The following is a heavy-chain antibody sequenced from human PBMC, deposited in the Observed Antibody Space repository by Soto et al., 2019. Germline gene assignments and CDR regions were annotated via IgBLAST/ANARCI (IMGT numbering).Heavy chain of an antibody. V-gene: IGHV1-46*01. CDR1: GYIFTNYY. CDR2: INPNGGST. CDR3: ARDLTSGDY. J-gene: IGHJ4*02. Sequence: QVQLVQSGAEVKNPGASVKLSCKASGYIFTNYYIHWVRQAPGQGLEWMAIINPNGGSTNYAQEFQGRVTLARDTFTNTVYMELSSLRSEYTAIYYCARDLTSGDYWGQGTLVTVSS. D-gene: IGHD7-27*01.